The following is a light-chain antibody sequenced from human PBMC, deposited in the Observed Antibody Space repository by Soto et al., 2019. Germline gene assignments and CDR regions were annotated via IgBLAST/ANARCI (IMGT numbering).Light chain of an antibody. CDR2: WAT. CDR1: QSVLYRSNNNNY. V-gene: IGKV4-1*01. CDR3: HQYYGTPWT. Sequence: DIVMTQSPDSLAVSLGERATLNCKSSQSVLYRSNNNNYLAWYQQKPGQPPKLLIYWATTRESGVPDRFSGSGSGTDFTLTITSLQAEDVAVYFCHQYYGTPWTFGQGTKVEIK. J-gene: IGKJ1*01.